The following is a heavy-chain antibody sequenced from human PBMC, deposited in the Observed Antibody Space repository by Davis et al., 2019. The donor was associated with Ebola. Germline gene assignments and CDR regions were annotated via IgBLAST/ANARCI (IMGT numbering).Heavy chain of an antibody. D-gene: IGHD1-26*01. Sequence: GGSLRLSCQGSGYSFARYWIAWVRQMPGKGLEWMGIIYPGDSDTRHSPSFQGQVTISADKSINSAYLQWSSLKASDTAMYYCARQLVGATSEDALDIWGQGTIVTVSS. J-gene: IGHJ3*02. CDR1: GYSFARYW. V-gene: IGHV5-51*01. CDR3: ARQLVGATSEDALDI. CDR2: IYPGDSDT.